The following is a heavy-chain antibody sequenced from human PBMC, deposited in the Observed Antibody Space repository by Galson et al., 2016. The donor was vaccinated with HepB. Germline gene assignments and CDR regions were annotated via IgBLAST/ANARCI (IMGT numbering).Heavy chain of an antibody. V-gene: IGHV3-15*01. Sequence: SLRLSCAAPGVLFSSHAMGRVRQAPGKGLEWVGRITQGGTTAYAEPVKGRFTISRDDSTNTFYLQMNSLKTEDTAVYYCTTYKVPNWGQGTLVTVSS. CDR3: TTYKVPN. CDR2: ITQGGTT. J-gene: IGHJ4*02. CDR1: GVLFSSHA. D-gene: IGHD1-14*01.